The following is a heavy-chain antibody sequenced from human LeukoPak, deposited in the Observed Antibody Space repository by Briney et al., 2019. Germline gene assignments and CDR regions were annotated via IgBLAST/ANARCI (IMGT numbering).Heavy chain of an antibody. D-gene: IGHD2/OR15-2a*01. CDR2: ISSSSYT. Sequence: GGSLRLSCAASGFTFSSYSMNWVRQAPGKGLEWVSSISSSSYTYYADSVKGRFTISRDNAKNSLYLQMNSLRAEDTAVYYCARAGSMDPFDYWGQGTLVTVSS. V-gene: IGHV3-21*01. CDR3: ARAGSMDPFDY. CDR1: GFTFSSYS. J-gene: IGHJ4*02.